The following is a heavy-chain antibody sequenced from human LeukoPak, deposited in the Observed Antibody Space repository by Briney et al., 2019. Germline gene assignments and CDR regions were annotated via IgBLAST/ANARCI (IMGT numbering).Heavy chain of an antibody. CDR2: IYYTGST. D-gene: IGHD5-12*01. CDR3: ASDSGYDSEDHDAFDI. V-gene: IGHV4-30-4*07. CDR1: GGSISRSGYS. J-gene: IGHJ3*02. Sequence: SETLSLTCAVSGGSISRSGYSWSWIRQPPGKGLEWIGYIYYTGSTYYNPSLKSRVTISVDKSKNQFSLKLSSVTAADTAVYYCASDSGYDSEDHDAFDIWGQGTMVTVSS.